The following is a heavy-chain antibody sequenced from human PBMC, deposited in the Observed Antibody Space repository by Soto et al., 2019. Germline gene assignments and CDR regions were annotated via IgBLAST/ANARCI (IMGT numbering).Heavy chain of an antibody. V-gene: IGHV1-18*01. CDR2: ISAYNGNT. J-gene: IGHJ2*01. CDR1: GYTFTSYG. D-gene: IGHD6-19*01. Sequence: ASVKVSCKASGYTFTSYGISWVRQAPGQGLEWMGWISAYNGNTNYAQKLQGRVTMTTDTSTSTSYMELRSLRSDDTALYYCAILFLEQWLLRCWYFDLWGRGTLVTVSS. CDR3: AILFLEQWLLRCWYFDL.